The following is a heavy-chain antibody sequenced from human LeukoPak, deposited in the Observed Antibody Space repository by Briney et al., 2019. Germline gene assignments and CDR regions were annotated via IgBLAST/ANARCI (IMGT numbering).Heavy chain of an antibody. Sequence: SETLSLTCAFSGGSISTYYWSWIRQPAGKGLEWIGYIYYSGSTNYNPSLKSRVTISVDTSKNQFSLKLSSVTAADTAVYYCARKGPYGDYFDYWGQGTLVAVSS. J-gene: IGHJ4*02. D-gene: IGHD4-17*01. CDR2: IYYSGST. CDR3: ARKGPYGDYFDY. CDR1: GGSISTYY. V-gene: IGHV4-59*08.